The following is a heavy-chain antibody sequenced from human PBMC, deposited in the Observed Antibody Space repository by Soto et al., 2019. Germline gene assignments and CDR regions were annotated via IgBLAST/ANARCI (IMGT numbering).Heavy chain of an antibody. J-gene: IGHJ2*01. CDR3: AKDSDLGYCSGGSCYSWYFDL. D-gene: IGHD2-15*01. CDR1: GFTFSSYA. V-gene: IGHV3-23*01. CDR2: ISGSGGST. Sequence: VGSLRLSCAASGFTFSSYAMSWVRQAPGKGLEWVSAISGSGGSTYYADSVKGRFTISRDNSKNTLYLQMNSLRAEDTAVYYCAKDSDLGYCSGGSCYSWYFDLWGRGTLVTVSS.